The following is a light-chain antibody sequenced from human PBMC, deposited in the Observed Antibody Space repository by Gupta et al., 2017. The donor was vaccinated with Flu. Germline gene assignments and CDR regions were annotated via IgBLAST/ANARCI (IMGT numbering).Light chain of an antibody. CDR1: QGISNY. CDR3: QQTYSTLFT. V-gene: IGKV1-39*01. Sequence: KMTQSPSSLVASVGDRVTITDRASQGISNYLSGYQQNPGKAPKLLIYAASSLQSGVPSRFSGGGTGTDFTLTINSLQPEDFASYYCQQTYSTLFTFGGGTKVEIK. J-gene: IGKJ4*01. CDR2: AAS.